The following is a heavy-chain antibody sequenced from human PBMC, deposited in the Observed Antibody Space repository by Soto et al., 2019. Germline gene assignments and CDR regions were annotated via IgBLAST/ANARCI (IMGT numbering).Heavy chain of an antibody. CDR1: GFTFSSYA. CDR2: ISYDGSNK. CDR3: ARDWSDCSSTSCYYHWFDP. D-gene: IGHD2-2*01. J-gene: IGHJ5*02. V-gene: IGHV3-30-3*01. Sequence: QVQLVESGGGVVQPGRSLRLSCAASGFTFSSYAMHWVRQAPGKGLEWVAVISYDGSNKYYADSVKGRFTISRDNSKNTLYLQMNSLRAEDTAVYYCARDWSDCSSTSCYYHWFDPWGQGTLVTVSS.